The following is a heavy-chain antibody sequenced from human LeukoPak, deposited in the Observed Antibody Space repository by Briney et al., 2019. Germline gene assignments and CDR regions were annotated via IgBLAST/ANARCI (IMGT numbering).Heavy chain of an antibody. Sequence: SETLSLTCAVSGGSISSYYCSWIRQPPGKGLEWIGYIYYSGSTNYNPSLKSRVTISVDTSKNQFSLKLSSVTAADTAVYYCARHQATGTTLLFDYWGQGTLVTVSS. CDR2: IYYSGST. J-gene: IGHJ4*02. CDR3: ARHQATGTTLLFDY. CDR1: GGSISSYY. D-gene: IGHD1-1*01. V-gene: IGHV4-59*08.